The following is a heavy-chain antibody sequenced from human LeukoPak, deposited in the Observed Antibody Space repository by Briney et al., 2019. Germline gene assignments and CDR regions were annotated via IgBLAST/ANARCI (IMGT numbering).Heavy chain of an antibody. J-gene: IGHJ6*03. Sequence: GASVKVSCKASGYTFTSYYMHWVRQAPGQGLEWMGIINPSGGSTSYAQKFQGRVTMTRDTSTSTVYMELSSLRSEDTAVYYYAKSLYVGTALVLGWGEYYYMDVWGKRSTVSVSS. V-gene: IGHV1-46*03. CDR3: AKSLYVGTALVLGWGEYYYMDV. CDR2: INPSGGST. D-gene: IGHD5-18*01. CDR1: GYTFTSYY.